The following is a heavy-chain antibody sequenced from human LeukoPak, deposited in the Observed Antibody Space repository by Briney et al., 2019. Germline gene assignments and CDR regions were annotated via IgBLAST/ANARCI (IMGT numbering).Heavy chain of an antibody. CDR1: GGTFSSYA. J-gene: IGHJ5*02. Sequence: SVKVSCKASGGTFSSYAISWVRQAPGQGLEWMGRIIPILGVANYAQKFQGRVTITADKSTSTAYMELSSLRSEDTAVYYCASKISHDPWGQGTLVTVSS. CDR2: IIPILGVA. CDR3: ASKISHDP. V-gene: IGHV1-69*04. D-gene: IGHD2-15*01.